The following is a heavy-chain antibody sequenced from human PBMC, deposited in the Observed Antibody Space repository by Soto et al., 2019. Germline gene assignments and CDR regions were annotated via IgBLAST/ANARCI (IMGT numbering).Heavy chain of an antibody. CDR3: AKVPSGGNSGAQGHYYYGMEV. Sequence: GGSLRLSCAASGFTFSSYAMSWVRQAPGKGLEWVSAISGSGGSTYYADSVKGRFTISRDNSKNTLYLQMNSLRAEDAAVYYCAKVPSGGNSGAQGHYYYGMEVWGQGTTVTVSS. J-gene: IGHJ6*02. D-gene: IGHD2-21*02. CDR1: GFTFSSYA. V-gene: IGHV3-23*01. CDR2: ISGSGGST.